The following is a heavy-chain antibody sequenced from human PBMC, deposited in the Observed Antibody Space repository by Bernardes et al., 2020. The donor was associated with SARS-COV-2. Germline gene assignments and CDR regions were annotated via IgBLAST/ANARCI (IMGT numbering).Heavy chain of an antibody. J-gene: IGHJ4*02. CDR3: ARRAKDYGGDY. CDR1: GFTFSSYG. Sequence: GGSLRLSCAASGFTFSSYGMHWVRQAPGKGLEWVALIWYDGSNKFYADSVKGRFTISRDNFRDTLYLQMNSLGAEDTAVYYCARRAKDYGGDYWGQGTLVTVSS. V-gene: IGHV3-33*01. D-gene: IGHD4-17*01. CDR2: IWYDGSNK.